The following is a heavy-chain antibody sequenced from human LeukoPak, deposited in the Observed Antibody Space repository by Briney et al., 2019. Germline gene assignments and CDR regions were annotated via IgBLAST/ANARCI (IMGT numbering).Heavy chain of an antibody. V-gene: IGHV1-2*06. CDR1: GYTFTGYY. Sequence: ASVKVSCKASGYTFTGYYMHWVRQAPGQGLEWMGRINPNSGGTNYAQKFQGRVTMTRDTSISTAYMELSRLRSDDTAVYYCARDREATPAGYYFDYWGQGTLVTVSS. CDR3: ARDREATPAGYYFDY. CDR2: INPNSGGT. J-gene: IGHJ4*02. D-gene: IGHD5-12*01.